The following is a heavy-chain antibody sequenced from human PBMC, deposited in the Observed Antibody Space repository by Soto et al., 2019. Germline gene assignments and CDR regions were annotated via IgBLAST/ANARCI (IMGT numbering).Heavy chain of an antibody. CDR1: GGSISTSSYY. CDR2: FYYSGST. V-gene: IGHV4-39*01. D-gene: IGHD3-22*01. J-gene: IGHJ4*02. Sequence: QLQESGPGLVKPSETLSLTCTVSGGSISTSSYYWDWIRQPPGKGLEWIGNFYYSGSTYYNPSLKSRVTISVDTSNNQFSLKLSSVTAADTAVYYCARRGTITVAMDYWGQGTLVTVSS. CDR3: ARRGTITVAMDY.